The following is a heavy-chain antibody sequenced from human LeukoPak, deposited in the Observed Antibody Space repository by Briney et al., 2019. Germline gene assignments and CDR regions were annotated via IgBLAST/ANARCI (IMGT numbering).Heavy chain of an antibody. CDR2: IYHSGST. Sequence: SETLSLTCTVSGYSISSGYYWGWIRQPPGKGLEWIGSIYHSGSTYYNPSLKSRVTMSVDTSKNHFSLKLSSVTAADTAVYYCARGPTYQPIDFWGQGTLVTVSS. CDR1: GYSISSGYY. D-gene: IGHD3-16*01. J-gene: IGHJ4*02. CDR3: ARGPTYQPIDF. V-gene: IGHV4-38-2*02.